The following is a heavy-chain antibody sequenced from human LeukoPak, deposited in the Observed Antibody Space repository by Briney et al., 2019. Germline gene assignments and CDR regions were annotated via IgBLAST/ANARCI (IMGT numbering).Heavy chain of an antibody. CDR2: IHPSDSDA. CDR3: AKTTSTSFRDAFDI. V-gene: IGHV5-51*01. Sequence: LGESLKISCKGSGYSFTSYWIGWVRQMPGKGLEWMGIIHPSDSDARYSPSFQGQVNISADKSISTAYLQWSSLKASDTAMYYCAKTTSTSFRDAFDIWGRGTMVTVSS. J-gene: IGHJ3*02. CDR1: GYSFTSYW. D-gene: IGHD2-2*01.